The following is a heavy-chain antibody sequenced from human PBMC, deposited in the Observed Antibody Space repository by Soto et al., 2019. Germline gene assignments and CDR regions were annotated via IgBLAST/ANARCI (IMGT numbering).Heavy chain of an antibody. CDR3: AKDCLVDGGSCLLFDY. V-gene: IGHV3-23*01. CDR2: ISGSGGGT. D-gene: IGHD2-15*01. CDR1: GFTFSSYA. Sequence: GGSLRLSCAASGFTFSSYAMSWVRQAPGKGLEWVSAISGSGGGTYYADSVKGRFTISRDNSKNTLYLQMNSLRSEDTAVYYCAKDCLVDGGSCLLFDYWGQGTLVTVSS. J-gene: IGHJ4*02.